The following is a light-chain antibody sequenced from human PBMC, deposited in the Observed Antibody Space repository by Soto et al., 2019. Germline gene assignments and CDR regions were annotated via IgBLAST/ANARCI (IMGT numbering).Light chain of an antibody. CDR1: QPVGPN. J-gene: IGKJ3*01. Sequence: EVVLTQSPATLSVSPGERATLSCRASQPVGPNLAWYQQSPGQAPRLLFYVASPRATGIPARFSGSGSGSEFTLTISSLQSDDFAVYYCQQYNKWPLFTFGPGTRVDNK. CDR2: VAS. CDR3: QQYNKWPLFT. V-gene: IGKV3-15*01.